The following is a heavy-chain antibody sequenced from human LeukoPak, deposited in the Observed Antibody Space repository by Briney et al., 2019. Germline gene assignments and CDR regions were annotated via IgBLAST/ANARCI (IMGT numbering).Heavy chain of an antibody. J-gene: IGHJ4*02. CDR2: IRQDGSEK. D-gene: IGHD3-22*01. CDR3: ARTKNSGYYYDYFDY. V-gene: IGHV3-7*01. Sequence: GGSLRLSCAASGFTFSNYWMSWVRQAPGKGLEWVANIRQDGSEKYYVDSVKGRFTISRDNAKNSLYLHMNSLRAEDTAVYYCARTKNSGYYYDYFDYWGQGTLVTVSS. CDR1: GFTFSNYW.